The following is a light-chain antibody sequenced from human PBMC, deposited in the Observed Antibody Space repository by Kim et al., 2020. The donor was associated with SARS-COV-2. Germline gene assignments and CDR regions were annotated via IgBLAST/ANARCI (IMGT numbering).Light chain of an antibody. CDR2: QGN. CDR1: SDRIATDY. V-gene: IGLV6-57*03. Sequence: GKTVPISSTRSSDRIATDYVQWYQQRPGTAPTTVIYQGNQRPSGVPDRFSGSIDTSSNSASLTISGLKTEDEADYYCQSFDTTNWVFGGGTRLTVL. CDR3: QSFDTTNWV. J-gene: IGLJ3*02.